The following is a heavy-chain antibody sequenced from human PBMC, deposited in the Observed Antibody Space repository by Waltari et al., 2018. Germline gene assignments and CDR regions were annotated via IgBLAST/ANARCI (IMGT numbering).Heavy chain of an antibody. CDR2: IKSETDGGPT. Sequence: EVQLVESGGDLVKPGGYLRLSCAASGMTCNNAWRAWVRQAPGKGRECVGLIKSETDGGPTDFAAPVEGRFTISREDSKKTMYLQMSSLKIEDTAVYYCTTDPVGLYGGDYWGQGTLVIVSS. V-gene: IGHV3-15*01. J-gene: IGHJ4*02. CDR3: TTDPVGLYGGDY. CDR1: GMTCNNAW. D-gene: IGHD4-17*01.